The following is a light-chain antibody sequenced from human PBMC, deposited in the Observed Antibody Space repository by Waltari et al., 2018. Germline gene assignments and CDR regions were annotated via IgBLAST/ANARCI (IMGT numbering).Light chain of an antibody. CDR3: QQYYSIPLT. J-gene: IGKJ4*01. CDR2: GAS. V-gene: IGKV4-1*01. CDR1: QSVLYSSNNKNY. Sequence: DIVMTQSADSLAVSLGERATINCKSSQSVLYSSNNKNYLAWYQQQLGQPPKLLIYGASTRESGVPDRFTGSGSGTDFTLTISSLQAEDVAVYYCQQYYSIPLTFGGGTK.